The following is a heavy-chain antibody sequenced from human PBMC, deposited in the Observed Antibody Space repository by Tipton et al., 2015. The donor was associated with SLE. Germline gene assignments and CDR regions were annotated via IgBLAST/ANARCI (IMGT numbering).Heavy chain of an antibody. D-gene: IGHD6-13*01. J-gene: IGHJ5*02. V-gene: IGHV4-39*07. CDR1: GGSISMNSHY. Sequence: TLSLTCSVSGGSISMNSHYWGWIRQPPGKGLEWIGSIYYTGRTYYNPSLKSRVTVSVDTSKSQFSLKLSSVTAADTAVYYCVVSLGAAAAWGWLDPWGQGILVTVSS. CDR3: VVSLGAAAAWGWLDP. CDR2: IYYTGRT.